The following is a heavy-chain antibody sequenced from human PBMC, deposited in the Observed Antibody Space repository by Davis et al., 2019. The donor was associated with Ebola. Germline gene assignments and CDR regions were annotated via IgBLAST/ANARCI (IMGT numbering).Heavy chain of an antibody. CDR2: INHSGST. Sequence: MPSETLSLTCAVYGGSFSGYYWSWIRQPPGKGLEWIGEINHSGSTNYNPSLKSRVTISVDTSKNQFSLKLSSVTAADTAVYYCARIVGATYFDYWGQGTLVTVPS. CDR1: GGSFSGYY. D-gene: IGHD1-26*01. V-gene: IGHV4-34*01. J-gene: IGHJ4*02. CDR3: ARIVGATYFDY.